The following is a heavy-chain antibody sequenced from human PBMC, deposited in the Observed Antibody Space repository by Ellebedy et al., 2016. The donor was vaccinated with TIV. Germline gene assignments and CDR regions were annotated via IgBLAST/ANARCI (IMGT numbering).Heavy chain of an antibody. CDR3: ATDEGIY. CDR2: IKPGGNEK. Sequence: PGGSLRLSCAASGFTFSDYYMSWIRQAPGKGLEWVANIKPGGNEKFYVGSVVGRFTISRDNANNSLYLQMDSLRAEDTAVYYCATDEGIYWGQGTLVTVSS. CDR1: GFTFSDYY. J-gene: IGHJ4*02. D-gene: IGHD3-10*01. V-gene: IGHV3-7*03.